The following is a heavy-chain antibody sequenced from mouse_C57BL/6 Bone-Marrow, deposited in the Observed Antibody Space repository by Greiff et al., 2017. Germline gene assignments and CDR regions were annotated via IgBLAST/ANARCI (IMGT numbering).Heavy chain of an antibody. J-gene: IGHJ4*01. CDR2: INPNYGTT. D-gene: IGHD2-4*01. V-gene: IGHV1-39*01. CDR1: GYSFTDYN. CDR3: ARGYDYDYAMDY. Sequence: EVQLVESGPELVKPGASVKISCKASGYSFTDYNMNWVKQSNGKSLEWIGVINPNYGTTSYNQKFKGKATLTVDPSSSAAYMQLNSLTSEDSAVYYCARGYDYDYAMDYWGQGTSVTVSS.